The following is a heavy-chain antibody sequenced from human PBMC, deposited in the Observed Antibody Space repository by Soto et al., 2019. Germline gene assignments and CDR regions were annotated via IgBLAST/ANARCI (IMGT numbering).Heavy chain of an antibody. Sequence: QVQLVESGGGVVQPGRSLRLSCAASGFTFSSYAMHWVRQAPGKGLEWVAVISYDGSNKYYADSVKGRFTISRDNSKNTLYLHMNSLIAEDTAVYYCARSGVGSGYYFDYWGQGTLVTVSS. V-gene: IGHV3-30-3*01. CDR3: ARSGVGSGYYFDY. CDR2: ISYDGSNK. D-gene: IGHD2-8*01. J-gene: IGHJ4*02. CDR1: GFTFSSYA.